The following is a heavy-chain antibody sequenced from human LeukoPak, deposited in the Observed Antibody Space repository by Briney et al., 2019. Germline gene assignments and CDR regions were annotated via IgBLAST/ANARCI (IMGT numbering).Heavy chain of an antibody. D-gene: IGHD2-15*01. V-gene: IGHV1-2*04. J-gene: IGHJ3*02. CDR2: INPKNGDT. Sequence: EASVKVSCKASGYTFTGYYMHWVRQAPGQGLEWMGWINPKNGDTNHAQKLQGWVTLTRDTSISTAYMELSRLTSNDTAMYYCARDWSPGGSKNAFDIWGQGTMVTVSS. CDR3: ARDWSPGGSKNAFDI. CDR1: GYTFTGYY.